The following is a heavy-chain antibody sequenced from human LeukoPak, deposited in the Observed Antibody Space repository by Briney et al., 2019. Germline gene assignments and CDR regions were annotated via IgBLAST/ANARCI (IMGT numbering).Heavy chain of an antibody. CDR2: IIPIFGTP. CDR3: ATWPHRPSHDFWSGPFDT. CDR1: GGTFDTYP. D-gene: IGHD3-3*01. Sequence: ASVKVSCKTSGGTFDTYPISWVRQAPGQGLEWMGGIIPIFGTPKYAQKFQARASITADKSTSTAYMELSSLRSEDTAVYYCATWPHRPSHDFWSGPFDTWGQGTMVTVSS. V-gene: IGHV1-69*06. J-gene: IGHJ3*02.